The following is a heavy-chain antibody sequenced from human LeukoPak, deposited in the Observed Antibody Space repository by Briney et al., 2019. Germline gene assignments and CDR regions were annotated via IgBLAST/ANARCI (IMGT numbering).Heavy chain of an antibody. Sequence: GGSLRLSCAASGFTFSSYAMSWVRQAPGKGLEWVSAISGSGGSTYYADSVKGRFTISRDNSKNTLYLQMNSLRAEDTAVYYCAKDAHPTRYSSGWYPLDYWGQGTLVTVSS. D-gene: IGHD6-19*01. J-gene: IGHJ4*02. CDR3: AKDAHPTRYSSGWYPLDY. V-gene: IGHV3-23*01. CDR2: ISGSGGST. CDR1: GFTFSSYA.